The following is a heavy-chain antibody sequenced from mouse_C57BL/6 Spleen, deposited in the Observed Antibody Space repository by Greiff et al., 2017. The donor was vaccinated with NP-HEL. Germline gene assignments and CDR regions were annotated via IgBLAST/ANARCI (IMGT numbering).Heavy chain of an antibody. D-gene: IGHD2-2*01. J-gene: IGHJ4*01. CDR1: GYTFTEYT. Sequence: QVQLQQSGAELVKPGASVKLSCKASGYTFTEYTIHWVKQRSGQGLEWIGWFYPGSGSIKYNEKFKDKATLTADKSSSTVYMELSRLTSEDSAVYFCARHGGRSYYGWSYAMDYWGQGTSVTVSS. V-gene: IGHV1-62-2*01. CDR2: FYPGSGSI. CDR3: ARHGGRSYYGWSYAMDY.